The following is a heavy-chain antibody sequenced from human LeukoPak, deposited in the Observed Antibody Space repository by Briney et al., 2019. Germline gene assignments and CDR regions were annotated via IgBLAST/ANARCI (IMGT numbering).Heavy chain of an antibody. CDR2: IIPIFGTA. D-gene: IGHD7-27*01. V-gene: IGHV1-69*13. CDR3: ARPTNWGSGAPDAFDI. Sequence: GASVKVSCKASRYTFTSYDINWVRQAPGQGLEWMGGIIPIFGTANYAQKFQGRVTITADESTSTAYMELSSLRSEDTAVYYCARPTNWGSGAPDAFDIWGQGAMVTVSS. J-gene: IGHJ3*02. CDR1: RYTFTSYD.